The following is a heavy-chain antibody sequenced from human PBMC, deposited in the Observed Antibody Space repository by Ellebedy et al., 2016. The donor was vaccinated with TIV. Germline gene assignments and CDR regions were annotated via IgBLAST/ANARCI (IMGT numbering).Heavy chain of an antibody. CDR3: AKGPGTASFFEY. CDR1: GFTFSTYG. Sequence: GESLKISXAASGFTFSTYGMHWVRQAPGKGLEWVAIIWYDGSKEYYADSVKGRFAISRDTSKNTLYLQMDSLRTEDTAVYYCAKGPGTASFFEYWGQGTLVTVSS. J-gene: IGHJ4*02. CDR2: IWYDGSKE. V-gene: IGHV3-30*02. D-gene: IGHD1-14*01.